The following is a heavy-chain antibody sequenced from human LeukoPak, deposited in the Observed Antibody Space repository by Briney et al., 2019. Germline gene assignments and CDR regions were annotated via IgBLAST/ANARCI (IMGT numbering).Heavy chain of an antibody. CDR3: ARDVPTRSGSYPGFYYYYYGMDV. J-gene: IGHJ6*02. Sequence: GGSLRLSCAASGFTFSSYAMHWVRQAPGKGLEWVAVISYDGSNEYYADSVRGRFTISRDKSKNTLYLQMNSLRAEDTAVYYCARDVPTRSGSYPGFYYYYYGMDVWGQGTTVTVSS. CDR1: GFTFSSYA. CDR2: ISYDGSNE. V-gene: IGHV3-30-3*01. D-gene: IGHD1-26*01.